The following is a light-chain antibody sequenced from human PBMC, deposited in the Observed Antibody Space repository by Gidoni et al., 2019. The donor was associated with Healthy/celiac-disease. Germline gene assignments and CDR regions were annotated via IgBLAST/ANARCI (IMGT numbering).Light chain of an antibody. CDR3: QSAYSSGTYAYV. V-gene: IGLV3-25*03. CDR2: KDS. J-gene: IGLJ1*01. CDR1: AFPKQY. Sequence: SYELTQPPSVSVSPGQTARLTCPGDAFPKQYAYWYQQKPGQAPVLVIYKDSERPSGIPERFSGSSSGTTVTLTISGVQAEDEADYFCQSAYSSGTYAYVFGTWTKVTX.